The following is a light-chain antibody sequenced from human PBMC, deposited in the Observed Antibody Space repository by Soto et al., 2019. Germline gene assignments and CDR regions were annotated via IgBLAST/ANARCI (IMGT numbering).Light chain of an antibody. V-gene: IGKV1-5*01. CDR2: DAS. CDR3: QQYNLYWT. J-gene: IGKJ1*01. CDR1: QSVDNW. Sequence: DIQMTQSPSTLSASVGDRVTITCRASQSVDNWVAWYQQKPGKAPKLLIYDASSLESGVPSRFSGSGSGTEFTLTISSLQPDDLATYYCQQYNLYWTFGQGTKVDIK.